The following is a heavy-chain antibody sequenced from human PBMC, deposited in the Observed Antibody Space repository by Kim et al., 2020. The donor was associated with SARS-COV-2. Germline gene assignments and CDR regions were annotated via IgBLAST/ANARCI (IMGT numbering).Heavy chain of an antibody. CDR3: ARGGIIAAAGTPDEDYYFYCLDV. CDR1: GFTFSSYG. V-gene: IGHV3-33*01. Sequence: GGSLRLSCAASGFTFSSYGMHWVRQAPGKGLEWVAVIWYDGNNKYYADSVKGRFTISRDNSKNTLYLQMTSLRGEDTALYYCARGGIIAAAGTPDEDYYFYCLDVGGQGTTPTVSS. CDR2: IWYDGNNK. J-gene: IGHJ6*02. D-gene: IGHD6-13*01.